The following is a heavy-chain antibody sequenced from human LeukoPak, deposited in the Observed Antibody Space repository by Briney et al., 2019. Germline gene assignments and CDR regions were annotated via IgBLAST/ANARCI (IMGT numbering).Heavy chain of an antibody. Sequence: GGSLRLSCAASGFTFSSYGIHWVRQAPGKGLEWVAVIWSDGSYKYHADSVKGRFTISRDNSKNTLYLQMNSLRAEDTAVYSCARGNEPYYYYMDVWGKGTTVTVSS. CDR1: GFTFSSYG. CDR2: IWSDGSYK. J-gene: IGHJ6*03. D-gene: IGHD1-14*01. V-gene: IGHV3-33*01. CDR3: ARGNEPYYYYMDV.